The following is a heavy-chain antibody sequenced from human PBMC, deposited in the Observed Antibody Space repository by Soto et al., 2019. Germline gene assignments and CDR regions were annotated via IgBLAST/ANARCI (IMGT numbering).Heavy chain of an antibody. CDR2: LSGSGGST. Sequence: GGSLRLSCAASGFTFSNYAMSWVRQAPGKGLEWVSTLSGSGGSTYYADSVKGRFTISRDNSNKTLYLQMNSLRPEDTAVYYCARDRYSSSTLFDYWGQGTLVTVSS. D-gene: IGHD6-6*01. CDR3: ARDRYSSSTLFDY. CDR1: GFTFSNYA. V-gene: IGHV3-23*01. J-gene: IGHJ4*02.